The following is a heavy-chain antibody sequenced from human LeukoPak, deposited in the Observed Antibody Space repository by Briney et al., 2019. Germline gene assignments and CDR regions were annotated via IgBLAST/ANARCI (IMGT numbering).Heavy chain of an antibody. CDR2: ITPFFGTA. D-gene: IGHD4-23*01. V-gene: IGHV1-69*13. CDR1: GYTFTGYY. Sequence: SVKVSCKASGYTFTGYYMHWVRQAPGQGLEWMGGITPFFGTANYAQKFQGRVTITAVESMSTAYMELSSLRSEDTALYYCARGWLAETTVVTPYNYWGQGTLVTVSS. CDR3: ARGWLAETTVVTPYNY. J-gene: IGHJ4*02.